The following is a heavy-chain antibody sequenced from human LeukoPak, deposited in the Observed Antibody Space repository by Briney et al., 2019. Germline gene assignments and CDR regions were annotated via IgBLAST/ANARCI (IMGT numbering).Heavy chain of an antibody. CDR1: GYTFTSYD. D-gene: IGHD3-16*01. Sequence: ASVKVSCKASGYTFTSYDINWVRQATGQGLEWMGWINPNSGGTNYAQKFQGRVTMTRDTSISTAYMELSRLRSDDTAVYYCARDTRGDQDYWGQGTLVTVSS. CDR2: INPNSGGT. CDR3: ARDTRGDQDY. V-gene: IGHV1-2*02. J-gene: IGHJ4*02.